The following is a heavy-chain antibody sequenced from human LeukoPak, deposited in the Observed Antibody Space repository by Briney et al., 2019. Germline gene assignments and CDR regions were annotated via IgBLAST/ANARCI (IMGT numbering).Heavy chain of an antibody. CDR1: GGSFSGYY. CDR3: AIPMIRGVISAFDI. V-gene: IGHV4-31*11. Sequence: SETLSLTCAVYGGSFSGYYWSWIRQHPGKGLEWIGYIYNSGSTFYNPSLKRRVTISVDTSKNYFSLKLRSVTAADTAVYYCAIPMIRGVISAFDIWGQGTMVTVSS. J-gene: IGHJ3*02. CDR2: IYNSGST. D-gene: IGHD3-10*01.